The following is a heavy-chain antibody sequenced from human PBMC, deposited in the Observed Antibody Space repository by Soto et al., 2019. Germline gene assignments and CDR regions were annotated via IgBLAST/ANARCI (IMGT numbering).Heavy chain of an antibody. V-gene: IGHV1-3*01. CDR3: AGPPGYSSGWSFDY. D-gene: IGHD6-19*01. J-gene: IGHJ4*02. CDR1: GYTFTSYA. Sequence: ASVKVSCKASGYTFTSYAMHWVRQAPGQRLEWMGWINAGNGNTKYSQKYQGRVTITRDTSASTAYMEMSSLRSEDTAVYYCAGPPGYSSGWSFDYWGQGTLVTVSS. CDR2: INAGNGNT.